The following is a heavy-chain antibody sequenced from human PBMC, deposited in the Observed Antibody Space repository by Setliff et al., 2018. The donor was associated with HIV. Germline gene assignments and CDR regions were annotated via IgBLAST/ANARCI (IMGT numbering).Heavy chain of an antibody. V-gene: IGHV1-18*01. CDR3: AGSGSYSSINWYFDL. Sequence: ASVKVSCKASGYTFTSYGISWVRQAPGQGLEWMGWISAYNGNTNYAQKLQGRVTMTTDTSTSTAYMELSSLRSEDTAVYYCAGSGSYSSINWYFDLWGRGTLVTVSS. D-gene: IGHD3-10*01. CDR1: GYTFTSYG. J-gene: IGHJ2*01. CDR2: ISAYNGNT.